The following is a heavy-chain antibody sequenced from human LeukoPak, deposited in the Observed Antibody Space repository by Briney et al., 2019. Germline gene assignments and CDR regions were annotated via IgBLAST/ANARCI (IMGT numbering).Heavy chain of an antibody. CDR1: GFNFKSYS. Sequence: GGSLRLSCAASGFNFKSYSMNWVRQAPGKGLVWVSFISSTSSDLLYADSVKGRFTVSRDNGKNSLYLQMSSLRAEDTAVYYCARAAGHYFDYWGQGSLVTVSS. D-gene: IGHD3-10*01. J-gene: IGHJ4*02. V-gene: IGHV3-21*06. CDR2: ISSTSSDL. CDR3: ARAAGHYFDY.